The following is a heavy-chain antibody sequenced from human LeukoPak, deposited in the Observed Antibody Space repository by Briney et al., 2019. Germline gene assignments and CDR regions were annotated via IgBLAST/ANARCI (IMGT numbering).Heavy chain of an antibody. CDR2: IFHSGNT. CDR1: GGSISSGGYY. V-gene: IGHV4-30-4*08. CDR3: ASGSGTAAHFDY. D-gene: IGHD6-13*01. J-gene: IGHJ4*02. Sequence: SETLSLTCTVSGGSISSGGYYWSWIRQHPGKDLEWIGYIFHSGNTYYNPSLKSRCTISIDTSKNQFSLRLTSVTAADTAVYYCASGSGTAAHFDYWGQGTLVTVSS.